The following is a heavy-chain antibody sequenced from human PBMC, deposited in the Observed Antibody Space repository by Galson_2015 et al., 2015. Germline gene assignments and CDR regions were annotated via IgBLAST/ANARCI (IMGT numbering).Heavy chain of an antibody. Sequence: QSGAEVTKPGESLQISCTGSGYSFTDYWVGWVRQMPGKGLEWMGIIDPGDSDARYSPSFHGQVTISADKSISPAYVQWSSLKASDTAMYYCARVRGADPLGFDYWGQGTLVTVSS. CDR1: GYSFTDYW. V-gene: IGHV5-51*01. D-gene: IGHD3-16*01. J-gene: IGHJ4*02. CDR2: IDPGDSDA. CDR3: ARVRGADPLGFDY.